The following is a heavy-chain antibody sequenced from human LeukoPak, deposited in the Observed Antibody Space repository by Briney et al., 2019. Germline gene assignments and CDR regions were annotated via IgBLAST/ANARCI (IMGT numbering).Heavy chain of an antibody. CDR3: AKDISYYENAFDF. V-gene: IGHV3-30*18. Sequence: PGGSLRLSCAASGFTFSNHGMHWVRQAPGKGLEWVAIISEDGNNEYYADSVKGRFTISRDNSKRTLYLQMNSLRAEDTAVYYCAKDISYYENAFDFWGQGTMVTVSS. CDR1: GFTFSNHG. CDR2: ISEDGNNE. D-gene: IGHD3-22*01. J-gene: IGHJ3*01.